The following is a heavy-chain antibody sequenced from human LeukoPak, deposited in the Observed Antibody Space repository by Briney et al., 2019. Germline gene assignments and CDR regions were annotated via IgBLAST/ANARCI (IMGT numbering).Heavy chain of an antibody. Sequence: SETLSLTCTVSGGSISSSSYYWGWIRQPPGKGLEWIGSIYYSGSTYYNPSLKSRVTISVDTSKNQFSLKLSSVTAADTAVYYCARRSRAISGWYNHNNNWFDPWGQGTLVTVSS. D-gene: IGHD6-19*01. CDR2: IYYSGST. J-gene: IGHJ5*02. V-gene: IGHV4-39*07. CDR3: ARRSRAISGWYNHNNNWFDP. CDR1: GGSISSSSYY.